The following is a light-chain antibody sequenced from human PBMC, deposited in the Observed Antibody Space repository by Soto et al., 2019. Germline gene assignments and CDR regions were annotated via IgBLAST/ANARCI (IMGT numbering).Light chain of an antibody. Sequence: AIQLTQSPSSLSASVGDRVSITCRASQGISSALAWYQHKPGKAPKILIYDASSLQSGVRSRFSGSESGTECTLTISSLQPEDFATYYCQQLKTYPFTFGQGTRLEIK. CDR2: DAS. V-gene: IGKV1-13*02. CDR1: QGISSA. CDR3: QQLKTYPFT. J-gene: IGKJ5*01.